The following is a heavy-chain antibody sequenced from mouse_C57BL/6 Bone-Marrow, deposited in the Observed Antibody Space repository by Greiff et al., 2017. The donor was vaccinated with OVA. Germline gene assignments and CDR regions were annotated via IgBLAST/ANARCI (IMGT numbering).Heavy chain of an antibody. V-gene: IGHV1-76*01. CDR2: IYPGSGNT. J-gene: IGHJ2*01. Sequence: VKLQESGAELVRPGASVKLSCKASGYTFTDYYINWVKQRPGQGLEWIARIYPGSGNTYYNEKFKGKATLTAEKSSSTAYMQLSSLTSEDSAVYFCARDPLPVYWGQGTTLTVSS. CDR1: GYTFTDYY. D-gene: IGHD5-5*01. CDR3: ARDPLPVY.